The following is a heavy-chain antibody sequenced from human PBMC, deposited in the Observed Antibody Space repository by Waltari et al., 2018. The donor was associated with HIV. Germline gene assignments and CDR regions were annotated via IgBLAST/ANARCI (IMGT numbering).Heavy chain of an antibody. D-gene: IGHD1-26*01. CDR3: ARYTFCELPLNAFDI. CDR1: GDSVSSNSAA. CDR2: TYYMSNWYN. Sequence: QVQLQQSGPGLVKPSQPLPLTCAITGDSVSSNSAAWNLIRQYQSRGLEWLGRTYYMSNWYNDYAVSVKSRITINPDTSKNQFSLQLNSVTPEDTAVYYCARYTFCELPLNAFDIWGQGTMVTVSS. J-gene: IGHJ3*02. V-gene: IGHV6-1*01.